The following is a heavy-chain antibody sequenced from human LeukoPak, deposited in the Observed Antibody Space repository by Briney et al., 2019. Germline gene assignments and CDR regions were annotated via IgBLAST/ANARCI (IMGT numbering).Heavy chain of an antibody. J-gene: IGHJ4*02. CDR3: AKLSLLWFGEFESPFDY. D-gene: IGHD3-10*01. CDR2: ISGSGGST. V-gene: IGHV3-23*01. Sequence: GGSLRLSCAASGFTFSSYAMSWVRQAPGKGLEWVSAISGSGGSTYYAGSVKGRFTISRDNSKNTLYLQMNSLRAEDTAVYYCAKLSLLWFGEFESPFDYWGQGTLVTVSS. CDR1: GFTFSSYA.